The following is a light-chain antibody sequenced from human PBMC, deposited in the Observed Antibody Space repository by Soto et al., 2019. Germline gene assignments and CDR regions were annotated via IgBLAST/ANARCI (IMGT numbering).Light chain of an antibody. V-gene: IGKV1-39*01. Sequence: DIQLTQSPSSLSASVGDRVTMTCRASQSISSYLNWYQQKPGKAPMLLIYAASSLQSGVPSRFSASASGTDFTLTISRLQPEYFATYYCQQSYSTPWTVGQGTKVEIK. CDR3: QQSYSTPWT. CDR2: AAS. J-gene: IGKJ1*01. CDR1: QSISSY.